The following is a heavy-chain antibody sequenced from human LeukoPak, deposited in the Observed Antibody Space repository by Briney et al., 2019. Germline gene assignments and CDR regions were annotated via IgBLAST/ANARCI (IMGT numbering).Heavy chain of an antibody. J-gene: IGHJ5*02. CDR2: ISGSGGNT. CDR3: AKGSRIAAAANWFDP. Sequence: GGSLRLSCAASGFTFSSYAMSWVRQAPGKWLEWVSAISGSGGNTYYADSVKGRFTISRDNSKNTLYLQMNSLRAEDTAVYYCAKGSRIAAAANWFDPWGQGTLVTVSS. V-gene: IGHV3-23*01. D-gene: IGHD6-13*01. CDR1: GFTFSSYA.